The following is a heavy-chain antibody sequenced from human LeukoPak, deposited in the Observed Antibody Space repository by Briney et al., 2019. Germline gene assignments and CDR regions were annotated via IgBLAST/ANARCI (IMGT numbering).Heavy chain of an antibody. V-gene: IGHV3-7*04. CDR3: GRARIDY. D-gene: IGHD1-14*01. J-gene: IGHJ4*02. CDR1: GFTFSSYW. CDR2: IKDDGSEK. Sequence: GGSLRLSCVGSGFTFSSYWMTWVRQAPGKGREWVANIKDDGSEKYSVDSVKGRFTISRDNAKNLLYLQMSSLRAEDTAVYYCGRARIDYWGQGTLVTVSS.